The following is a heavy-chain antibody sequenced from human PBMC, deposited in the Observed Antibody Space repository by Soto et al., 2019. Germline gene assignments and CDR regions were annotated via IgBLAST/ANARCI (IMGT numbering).Heavy chain of an antibody. J-gene: IGHJ4*02. V-gene: IGHV3-74*01. D-gene: IGHD3-10*01. CDR3: ASLGATYGSGSYYIDY. CDR1: GFTFSSYW. Sequence: GGSLRLSCAASGFTFSSYWMHWVRQAPGKGLVWVSRINSDGSSTSYADSVKGRFTISRDNAKNTLYLQMNSLRAEDTAVYYCASLGATYGSGSYYIDYWGQGTLVTVSS. CDR2: INSDGSST.